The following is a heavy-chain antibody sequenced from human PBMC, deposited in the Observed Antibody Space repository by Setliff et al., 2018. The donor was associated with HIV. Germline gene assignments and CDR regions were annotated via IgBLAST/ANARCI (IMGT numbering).Heavy chain of an antibody. CDR3: ARGGYSYGFGRHRAYFQY. D-gene: IGHD5-18*01. J-gene: IGHJ1*01. CDR2: INHSGGT. Sequence: SETLSLTCAVYGGSFSAYYWSWIRQTPGKGLEWIGEINHSGGTNYNPSLKSRVTMSVDTSKNQFSLKLSSVTAADTAVFYCARGGYSYGFGRHRAYFQYWGQGTQVAVSS. CDR1: GGSFSAYY. V-gene: IGHV4-34*01.